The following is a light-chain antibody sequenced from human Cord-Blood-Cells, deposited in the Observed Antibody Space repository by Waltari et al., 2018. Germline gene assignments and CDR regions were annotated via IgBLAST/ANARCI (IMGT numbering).Light chain of an antibody. CDR2: EGS. V-gene: IGLV2-23*01. J-gene: IGLJ3*02. Sequence: QSALPHPASVSGSPGPSITIPCPGTSSDVGGYNLFPWYQQHPGKAPKLMIYEGSKRPSGVSNRFSGSKSGNTASLTISGLQAEDEADYYCCSYAGSSTWVFGGGTKLTVL. CDR3: CSYAGSSTWV. CDR1: SSDVGGYNL.